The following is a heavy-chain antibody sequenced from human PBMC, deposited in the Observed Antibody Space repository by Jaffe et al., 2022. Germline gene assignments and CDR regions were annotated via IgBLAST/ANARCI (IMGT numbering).Heavy chain of an antibody. CDR3: ARAGTYDILTGYKNNWFDP. CDR2: IYYSGST. D-gene: IGHD3-9*01. CDR1: GGSISSYY. V-gene: IGHV4-59*01. Sequence: QVQLQESGPGLVKPSETLSLTCTVSGGSISSYYWSWIRQPPGKGLEWIGYIYYSGSTNYNPSLKSRVTISVDTSKNQFSLKLSSVTAADTAVYYCARAGTYDILTGYKNNWFDPWGQGTLVTVSS. J-gene: IGHJ5*02.